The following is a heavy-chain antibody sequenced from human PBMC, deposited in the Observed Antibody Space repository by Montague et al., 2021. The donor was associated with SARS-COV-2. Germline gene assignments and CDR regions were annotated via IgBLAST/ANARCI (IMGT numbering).Heavy chain of an antibody. CDR3: ARDGDEGYFFEY. V-gene: IGHV4-31*03. Sequence: TLSLTCTVSGVSISSGSYYRNWIRQHPGKGLEWIGYIHYSGSTYYTPSLQSRVAVSVDTSKNEFSLKMTSVTAADTAVYYCARDGDEGYFFEYWGQGLLVTVSS. CDR2: IHYSGST. D-gene: IGHD2/OR15-2a*01. J-gene: IGHJ4*02. CDR1: GVSISSGSYY.